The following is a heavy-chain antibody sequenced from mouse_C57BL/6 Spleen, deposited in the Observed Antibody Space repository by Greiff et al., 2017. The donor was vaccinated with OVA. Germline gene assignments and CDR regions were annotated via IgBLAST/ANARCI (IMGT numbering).Heavy chain of an antibody. J-gene: IGHJ4*01. CDR2: INPYNGGT. V-gene: IGHV1-19*01. CDR3: ARDSNYFYAMDY. D-gene: IGHD2-5*01. Sequence: EVQLKESGPVLVKPGASVKMSCKASGYTFTDYYMNWVKQSHGKSLEWIGVINPYNGGTSYNQKFKGKATLTVDKSSSTAYMELNSLTSEDSAVYYCARDSNYFYAMDYWGQGTSVTVSS. CDR1: GYTFTDYY.